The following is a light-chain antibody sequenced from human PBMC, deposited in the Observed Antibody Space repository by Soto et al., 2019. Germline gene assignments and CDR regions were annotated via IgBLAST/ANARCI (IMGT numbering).Light chain of an antibody. Sequence: EIVLTQSPGTLSLSPGERATLSCRASQSVSSSYLAWYQQKPGQAPRLLIYGASWRATGISDRFSGSGYGTDFTLTISRLEPEDFAVYYCQQYGSSPPMYTFGQGTKLEI. J-gene: IGKJ2*01. V-gene: IGKV3-20*01. CDR1: QSVSSSY. CDR3: QQYGSSPPMYT. CDR2: GAS.